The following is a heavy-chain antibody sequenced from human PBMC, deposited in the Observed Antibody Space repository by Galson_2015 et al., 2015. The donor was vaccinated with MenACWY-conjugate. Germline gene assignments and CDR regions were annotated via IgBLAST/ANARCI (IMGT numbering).Heavy chain of an antibody. CDR1: GFTFSRYW. CDR2: IKQDGSET. D-gene: IGHD6-25*01. J-gene: IGHJ4*02. V-gene: IGHV3-7*01. Sequence: SLRLSCAASGFTFSRYWMSWVRQIPGKGLEWVANIKQDGSETHYVGSVKGRFTISRDNAKNSVYLQMNSLRPEDTAVFYCARGGGGRFDYWGQGALVTVSS. CDR3: ARGGGGRFDY.